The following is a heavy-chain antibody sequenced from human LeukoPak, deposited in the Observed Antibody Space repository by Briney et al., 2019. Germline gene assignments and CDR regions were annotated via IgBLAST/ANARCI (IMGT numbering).Heavy chain of an antibody. V-gene: IGHV3-30*04. CDR1: GFTFSSYA. Sequence: GGSLRLSCAAPGFTFSSYAMHWVRQAPGKGLEWVAVISYDGSNKYYADSVKGRFTISRDNSKNTLYLQMNSLRAEDTAVYYCARDRKDSNWFDPWGQGTLVTVSS. J-gene: IGHJ5*02. CDR2: ISYDGSNK. CDR3: ARDRKDSNWFDP. D-gene: IGHD1-14*01.